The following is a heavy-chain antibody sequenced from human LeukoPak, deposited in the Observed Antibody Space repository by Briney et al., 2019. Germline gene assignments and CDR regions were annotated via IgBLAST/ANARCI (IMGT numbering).Heavy chain of an antibody. CDR1: GFSFSNYG. D-gene: IGHD5-24*01. J-gene: IGHJ3*02. CDR2: ISSSSSYI. CDR3: ARAGDGYNDASDI. Sequence: GGSLRLSCAASGFSFSNYGMNWVRQAPGKGLEWVSSISSSSSYIYYADSVKGRFTISRDNAKNSLYLQINSLRAEDTAVYYCARAGDGYNDASDIWGQGTMVTVSS. V-gene: IGHV3-21*01.